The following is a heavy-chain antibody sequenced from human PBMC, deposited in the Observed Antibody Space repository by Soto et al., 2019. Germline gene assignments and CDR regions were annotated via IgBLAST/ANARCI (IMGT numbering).Heavy chain of an antibody. CDR1: GGSISSGGYS. V-gene: IGHV4-30-2*01. D-gene: IGHD6-6*01. CDR2: IYHSGST. CDR3: ARGPIAARFRWFSS. J-gene: IGHJ6*02. Sequence: PSETLSLTCAVSGGSISSGGYSWSWIRQPPGKGLEWIGYIYHSGSTYYNPSLKSRVTISVDRSKNQFSLKLSSVTAAGKAVYYCARGPIAARFRWFSSWGQGTTVTVS.